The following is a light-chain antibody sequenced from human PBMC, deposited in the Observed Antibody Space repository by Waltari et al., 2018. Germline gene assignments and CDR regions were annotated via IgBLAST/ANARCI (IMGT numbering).Light chain of an antibody. J-gene: IGLJ3*02. CDR1: SSDIGFYNY. CDR2: DVS. V-gene: IGLV2-14*03. Sequence: QSALTQPASVSGSPGQSITISCYGTSSDIGFYNYVSWYQQHPGKAPRLMIYDVSQRPSGFSDRVSCSKSGNTASLTISGLQAEDEADYYCNSYTGSSSWVFGGGTKVTVL. CDR3: NSYTGSSSWV.